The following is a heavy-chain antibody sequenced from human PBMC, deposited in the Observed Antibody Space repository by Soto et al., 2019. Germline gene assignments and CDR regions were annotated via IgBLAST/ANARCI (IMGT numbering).Heavy chain of an antibody. V-gene: IGHV3-30*18. Sequence: GGSLRLSCAASGFTFSSYGMHWVRQAPGKGLEWVAVISYDGSNKYYADSVKGRFTISRDNSKNTLYLQMNSLRAEDTAVYYCAKDLADSPIPRLFYYYYYMDVWGKGTTVTVSS. CDR3: AKDLADSPIPRLFYYYYYMDV. CDR2: ISYDGSNK. D-gene: IGHD4-4*01. CDR1: GFTFSSYG. J-gene: IGHJ6*03.